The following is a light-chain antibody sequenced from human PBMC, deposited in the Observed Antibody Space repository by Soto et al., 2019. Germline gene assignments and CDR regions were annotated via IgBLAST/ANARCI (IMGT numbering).Light chain of an antibody. CDR2: GNT. CDR3: QSYDSRLSVV. V-gene: IGLV1-40*01. CDR1: SSNIGAGYD. Sequence: QSVLTQPPSVSGAPGHRVTISCTGSSSNIGAGYDIHWYQQFPGTAPKLLIYGNTNRPSGVPDRISGSKSGSSASLAITGLQAEDEADYYCQSYDSRLSVVFGGGTKVTVL. J-gene: IGLJ2*01.